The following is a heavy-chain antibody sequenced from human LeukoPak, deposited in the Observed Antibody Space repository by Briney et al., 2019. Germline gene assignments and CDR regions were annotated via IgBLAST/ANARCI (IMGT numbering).Heavy chain of an antibody. CDR1: GDSVSSSSGV. Sequence: PQTPSLTCAISGDSVSSSSGVWNWIRYSPSRGLEWLGRTYYRSKWFNDSAVTMKSRIVVTPDTSKNQFSLQLNSMTPEDTAVYYCARDSAFDIWGQGTMVTVSS. CDR2: TYYRSKWFN. CDR3: ARDSAFDI. V-gene: IGHV6-1*01. J-gene: IGHJ3*02.